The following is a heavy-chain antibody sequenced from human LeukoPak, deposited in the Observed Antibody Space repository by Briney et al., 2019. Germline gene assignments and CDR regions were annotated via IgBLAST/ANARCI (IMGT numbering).Heavy chain of an antibody. CDR2: IYYSGST. CDR1: GESISGFY. V-gene: IGHV4-59*12. J-gene: IGHJ4*02. CDR3: ARRKRWLQLFDY. D-gene: IGHD5-24*01. Sequence: SETLSLTCTVSGESISGFYWTWIRQPPGKGLEWIGYIYYSGSTNYNPSLKSRVTISVDTSKNQFSLKLSSVTAADTAVYYCARRKRWLQLFDYWGQGTLVTVSS.